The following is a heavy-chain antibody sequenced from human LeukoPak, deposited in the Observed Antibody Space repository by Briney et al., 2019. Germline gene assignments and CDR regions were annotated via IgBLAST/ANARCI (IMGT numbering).Heavy chain of an antibody. CDR2: IYHSGST. CDR1: GYSISSGYY. V-gene: IGHV4-38-2*01. J-gene: IGHJ4*02. D-gene: IGHD3-3*01. Sequence: SETLSLTCAVSGYSISSGYYWGWIRQPPGKGLEWIGSIYHSGSTYYNPSLKSRVTISVDTSKNQFSLKLSSVTAADTAVYYYARRPSYDFWSGYLTYYFDYWGQGTLVTVSS. CDR3: ARRPSYDFWSGYLTYYFDY.